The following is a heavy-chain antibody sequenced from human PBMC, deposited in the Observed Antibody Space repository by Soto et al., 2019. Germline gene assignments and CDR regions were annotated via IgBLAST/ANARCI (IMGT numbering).Heavy chain of an antibody. V-gene: IGHV4-59*01. D-gene: IGHD1-26*01. CDR1: GGSISSYY. Sequence: QVQLQESGPGLVKPSETLSLTCTVSGGSISSYYWSWIRQPPGKGLEWIGYIYYSGSTNYNPSLKSRVTISVDTSKNQFSLKLGSVTAADTAVYYCARGLEWELRGGGYYFDYWGQGTLVTVSS. J-gene: IGHJ4*02. CDR2: IYYSGST. CDR3: ARGLEWELRGGGYYFDY.